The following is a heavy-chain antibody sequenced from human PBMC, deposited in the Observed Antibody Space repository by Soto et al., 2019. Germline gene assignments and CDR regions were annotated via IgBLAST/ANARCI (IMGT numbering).Heavy chain of an antibody. CDR3: ARVNYGNYYYYYGMDV. CDR2: IYYSGST. Sequence: PSETLSLTCAVSGGSISSGGYSWSWIRQPPGKGLEWIGYIYYSGSTNYNPSLKSRVTISVDTSKNQFSLKLNSVTAADTAVYYCARVNYGNYYYYYGMDVWGQGTTVTVSS. J-gene: IGHJ6*02. CDR1: GGSISSGGYS. V-gene: IGHV4-61*08. D-gene: IGHD4-17*01.